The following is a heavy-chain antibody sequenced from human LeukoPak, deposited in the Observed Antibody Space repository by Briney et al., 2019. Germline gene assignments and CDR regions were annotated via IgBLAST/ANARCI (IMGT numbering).Heavy chain of an antibody. CDR2: ISSSSSTI. D-gene: IGHD4-17*01. Sequence: GGSLRLSCAASGFTFSSYSMNWVRQAPGKGLEWVSYISSSSSTIYYADSVKGRFTISRDNAKNSLYLQMNSLRDEDTAVYYCARGRDLYGDYVFDYWGQGTLVTVSS. J-gene: IGHJ4*02. V-gene: IGHV3-48*02. CDR3: ARGRDLYGDYVFDY. CDR1: GFTFSSYS.